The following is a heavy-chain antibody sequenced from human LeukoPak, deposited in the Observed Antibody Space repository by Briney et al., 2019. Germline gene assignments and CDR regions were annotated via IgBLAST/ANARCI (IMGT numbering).Heavy chain of an antibody. CDR1: GGSISSYY. CDR2: IYYSGST. J-gene: IGHJ4*02. CDR3: ARHGDLLLWFGETAGYFDY. D-gene: IGHD3-10*01. V-gene: IGHV4-59*08. Sequence: PSETLSLTCTVSGGSISSYYWSWIRQPPGKGLEWIGYIYYSGSTNYNPSLKSRVTISVDTSKNQFSLKLSSVTAADTAVYYCARHGDLLLWFGETAGYFDYWGQGTLVTVSS.